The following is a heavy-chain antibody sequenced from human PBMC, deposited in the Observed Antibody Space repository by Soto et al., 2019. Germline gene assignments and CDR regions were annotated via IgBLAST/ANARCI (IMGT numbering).Heavy chain of an antibody. CDR2: ISSSSSYL. V-gene: IGHV3-21*01. CDR1: GFTFSSYS. J-gene: IGHJ6*02. CDR3: ASYPPGEEQQLTEPYYYGMDV. Sequence: GGSLRLSCAASGFTFSSYSMNWVRQAPGKGLEWVSSISSSSSYLYYADSVKGRFTISRDNAKNSLYLQMNSLRAEDTAVYYCASYPPGEEQQLTEPYYYGMDVWGQGTTVTVSS. D-gene: IGHD6-13*01.